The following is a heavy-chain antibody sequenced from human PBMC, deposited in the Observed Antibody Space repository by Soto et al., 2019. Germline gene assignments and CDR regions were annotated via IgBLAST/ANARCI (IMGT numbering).Heavy chain of an antibody. CDR2: ISSSSSTI. Sequence: PGGSLRLSCAASGFTFSSYSMNWVRQAPGKGLEWVSYISSSSSTIYYADSVKGRFTISRDNAKTSLYLQMNSLRDEDTAVYYCARERNMHSGGYERVLRYFAPSDAFDIWGQGTMVTVSS. CDR3: ARERNMHSGGYERVLRYFAPSDAFDI. V-gene: IGHV3-48*02. D-gene: IGHD3-9*01. CDR1: GFTFSSYS. J-gene: IGHJ3*02.